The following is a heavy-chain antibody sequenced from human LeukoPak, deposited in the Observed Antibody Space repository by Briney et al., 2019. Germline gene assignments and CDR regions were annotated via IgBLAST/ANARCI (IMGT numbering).Heavy chain of an antibody. CDR1: GFTFSSHA. J-gene: IGHJ4*02. CDR3: TTGIRGD. Sequence: RSGGSLRLSCVGSGFTFSSHAMSWVRQAPGKGLEWVGRIASKTDGGTTDYAAPVKGRFTISRDDSKNTLFLQMNSLKTEDTAVYYCTTGIRGDCGQGTLVTVSS. V-gene: IGHV3-15*04. CDR2: IASKTDGGTT.